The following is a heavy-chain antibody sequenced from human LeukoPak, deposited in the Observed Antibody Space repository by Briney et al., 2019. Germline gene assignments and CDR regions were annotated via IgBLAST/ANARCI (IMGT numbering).Heavy chain of an antibody. V-gene: IGHV4-39*01. CDR3: ARQGDAATGGFDS. J-gene: IGHJ4*02. CDR1: GGSIRSSSYY. D-gene: IGHD5-18*01. Sequence: SETLSLTCTVSGGSIRSSSYYWGWIRQPPGKGLAWIGSIFYTENTYYNPSLESRVTISVDTSKNLFSLKLNSVTAADTAIYYCARQGDAATGGFDSWGQGTLVTVSS. CDR2: IFYTENT.